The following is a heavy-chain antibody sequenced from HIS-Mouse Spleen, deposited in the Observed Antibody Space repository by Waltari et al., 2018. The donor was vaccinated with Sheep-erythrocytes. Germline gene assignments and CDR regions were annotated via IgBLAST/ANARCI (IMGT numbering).Heavy chain of an antibody. Sequence: EVQLVESGGGLVKPGGSLRLCCAASGFTFGSDSMNWVRQAPGKGLEWVSSISSSSSYIYYADSVKGRFTISRDNAKNSLYLQMNSLRAEDTAVYYCARAGYSGEYYFDYWGQGTLVTVSS. D-gene: IGHD5-12*01. CDR1: GFTFGSDS. CDR2: ISSSSSYI. V-gene: IGHV3-21*01. CDR3: ARAGYSGEYYFDY. J-gene: IGHJ4*02.